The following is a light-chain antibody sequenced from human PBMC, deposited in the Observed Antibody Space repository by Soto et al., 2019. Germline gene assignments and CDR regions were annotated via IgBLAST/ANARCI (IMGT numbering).Light chain of an antibody. V-gene: IGLV1-51*01. CDR1: SSNIEDNY. CDR3: GTWDNTLSAGA. J-gene: IGLJ2*01. Sequence: QSVLTQPPSVSAAPGQKVTISCSGSSSNIEDNYVSWYQQLPGTTPKHLIYDNNKRPSRIPDRFSGSKSGTSATLAITGLQTGDEADYCCGTWDNTLSAGAFGGGTKLTVL. CDR2: DNN.